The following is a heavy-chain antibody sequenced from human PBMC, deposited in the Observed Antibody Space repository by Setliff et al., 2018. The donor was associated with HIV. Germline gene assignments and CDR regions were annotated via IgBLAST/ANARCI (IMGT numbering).Heavy chain of an antibody. CDR1: DYSISTNEW. CDR2: ISNSGKT. D-gene: IGHD2-2*01. V-gene: IGHV4-28*01. CDR3: AKTVPHSTAQDAFDI. J-gene: IGHJ3*02. Sequence: SETRSLTCAVSDYSISTNEWWGWIRQPPGKGLAWIGYISNSGKTYYNPSLNSRVTLSADTSKNQLSLRLSSVTAVDTGVYYCAKTVPHSTAQDAFDIWGQGTMVTVSS.